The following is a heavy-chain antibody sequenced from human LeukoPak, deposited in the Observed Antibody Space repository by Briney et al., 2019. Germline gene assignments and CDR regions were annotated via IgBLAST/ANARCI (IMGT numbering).Heavy chain of an antibody. Sequence: GGSLRLSCAASGFTFSTYSMNWVRQAPGKGLEWVSSITSGSSYIYHADSVKGRFTISRDNAKNSLYLQMNSLRAEDTAVYYCARDRESVVPAYDSWGQGTLVTVSS. CDR1: GFTFSTYS. J-gene: IGHJ5*01. V-gene: IGHV3-21*01. CDR2: ITSGSSYI. CDR3: ARDRESVVPAYDS. D-gene: IGHD2-2*01.